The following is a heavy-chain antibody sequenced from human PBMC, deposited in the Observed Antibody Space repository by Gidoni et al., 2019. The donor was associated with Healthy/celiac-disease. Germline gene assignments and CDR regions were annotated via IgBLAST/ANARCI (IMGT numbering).Heavy chain of an antibody. D-gene: IGHD3-10*01. J-gene: IGHJ6*02. V-gene: IGHV3-23*01. CDR2: ISGSGGST. CDR1: GFTFSSYA. Sequence: EVQLLESGGGLVQPGGSLRLSCAASGFTFSSYAMSWVRQAPGKGLEWVSAISGSGGSTYYADSVKGRFTISRDNSKNTLYLQMNSLRAEDTAVYYCAKMAYYYGSGSKTAIHAYGMDVWGQGTTVTVSS. CDR3: AKMAYYYGSGSKTAIHAYGMDV.